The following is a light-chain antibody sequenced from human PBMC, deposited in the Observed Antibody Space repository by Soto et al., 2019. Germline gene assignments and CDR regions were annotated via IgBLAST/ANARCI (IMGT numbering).Light chain of an antibody. CDR1: PSISTY. CDR2: AAS. J-gene: IGKJ1*01. CDR3: QQYSSYWT. V-gene: IGKV1-39*01. Sequence: DIQMTQSPSSLSASVGDRVTITCRASPSISTYLNWYHQKPGKAPKLLIYAASSLQSGVPSRFSGSGSGTDFTLTISSLQPDDFATYYCQQYSSYWTFGQGTKVDIK.